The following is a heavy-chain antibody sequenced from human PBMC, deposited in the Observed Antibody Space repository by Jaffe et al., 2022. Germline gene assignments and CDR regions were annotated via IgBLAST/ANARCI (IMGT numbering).Heavy chain of an antibody. J-gene: IGHJ1*01. Sequence: QVQLVQSGTEVKQPGASVKVSCKASGYSFSTYAIHWVRQAPGQGLEWVGWINVANGNTKYSKKLLGRVTITTDTSANTAYMDLSSLRPDDTAVYYCARDMTMATGFEYFPHWGQGTLVTVSS. D-gene: IGHD3-3*01. CDR1: GYSFSTYA. CDR2: INVANGNT. CDR3: ARDMTMATGFEYFPH. V-gene: IGHV1-3*01.